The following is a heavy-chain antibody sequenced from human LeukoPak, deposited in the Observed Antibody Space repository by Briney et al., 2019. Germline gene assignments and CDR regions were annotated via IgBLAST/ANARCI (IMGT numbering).Heavy chain of an antibody. V-gene: IGHV3-21*01. Sequence: PGGSLRLSCAASGFTFSSYAMNWARQAPGKGLEWVSSISRGSDHIFYADSMKGRFTISRDNAKNSLYLQMNSLGAEDTAVYYCARPYDTRGYFPDYWGQGTLVTVSS. CDR2: ISRGSDHI. J-gene: IGHJ4*02. CDR1: GFTFSSYA. CDR3: ARPYDTRGYFPDY. D-gene: IGHD3-22*01.